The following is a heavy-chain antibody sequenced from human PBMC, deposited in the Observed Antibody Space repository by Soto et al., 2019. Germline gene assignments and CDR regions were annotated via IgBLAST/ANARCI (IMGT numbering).Heavy chain of an antibody. CDR1: GGSISSSNW. CDR2: IYHSGST. CDR3: ARYYPANRPFAY. Sequence: QVQLQESGPGLVKPSGTLSLTCAVSGGSISSSNWWSWVRQPPGKGLEWIGEIYHSGSTNYNPSLNSRLTISVHKSNNHFSLNLSSVTAAATAVYYCARYYPANRPFAYWGQGTLVTVSS. J-gene: IGHJ4*02. V-gene: IGHV4-4*02. D-gene: IGHD1-26*01.